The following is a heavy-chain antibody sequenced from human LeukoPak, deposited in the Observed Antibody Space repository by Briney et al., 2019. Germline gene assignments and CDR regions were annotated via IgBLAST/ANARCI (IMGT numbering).Heavy chain of an antibody. J-gene: IGHJ4*02. D-gene: IGHD3-9*01. Sequence: SQTLSLTRTVSGGSISSGSYYWSWIRQPAGKGLEWIGRIYTSGSTNYNPSLKSRVTISVDTSKNQFSLKLSSVTAADTAVYYCATLILAGYYNYWGQGTLVTVSS. CDR3: ATLILAGYYNY. CDR1: GGSISSGSYY. V-gene: IGHV4-61*02. CDR2: IYTSGST.